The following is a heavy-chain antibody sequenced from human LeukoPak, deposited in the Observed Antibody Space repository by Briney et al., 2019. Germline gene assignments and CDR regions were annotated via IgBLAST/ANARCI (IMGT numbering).Heavy chain of an antibody. J-gene: IGHJ4*02. CDR2: VTGTSGGSTIAT. D-gene: IGHD5-24*01. CDR1: GFTFSTYA. CDR3: AKDRNAWPTIFDS. V-gene: IGHV3-23*01. Sequence: GGSLRLSCAASGFTFSTYAMTWLRQAPGKGLEWVALVTGTSGGSTIATYYADSVKGRFSISRDNSKNTLYLRMNSLRAEYTAIYYCAKDRNAWPTIFDSWGQGTLVTVSA.